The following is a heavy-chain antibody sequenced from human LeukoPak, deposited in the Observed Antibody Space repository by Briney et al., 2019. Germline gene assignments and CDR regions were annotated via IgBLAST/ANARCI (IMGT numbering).Heavy chain of an antibody. J-gene: IGHJ4*02. D-gene: IGHD3-16*02. V-gene: IGHV1-2*02. CDR1: GYTFTGYY. CDR3: ARRSGIYDYVWGSYRYTTPFDY. CDR2: INPNSGGT. Sequence: ASVKVSCKASGYTFTGYYMHWVRQAPGQGLEWMGWINPNSGGTNYAQKFQGRVTMTRDTSISTAYMELSRLRSDDTAVYYCARRSGIYDYVWGSYRYTTPFDYWGQGTLVTVS.